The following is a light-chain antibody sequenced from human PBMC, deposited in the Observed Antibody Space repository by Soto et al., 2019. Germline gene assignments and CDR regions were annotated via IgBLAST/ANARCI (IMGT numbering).Light chain of an antibody. CDR3: QQYDRLPWT. CDR2: DAS. J-gene: IGKJ1*01. Sequence: DLQMTQSPSSLSASIGDRVTITCQASQDVSHFLNWFQQRPRKAPKLLIYDASSLETGVPSRFSGRGSGSRFTFTISSLQPEDIATYYCQQYDRLPWTFGQGTKVEMK. V-gene: IGKV1-33*01. CDR1: QDVSHF.